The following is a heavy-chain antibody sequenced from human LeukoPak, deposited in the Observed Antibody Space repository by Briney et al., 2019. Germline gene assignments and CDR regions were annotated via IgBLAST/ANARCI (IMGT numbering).Heavy chain of an antibody. CDR3: TRASGYDLFPYFDY. CDR1: GFTFGDYA. J-gene: IGHJ4*02. V-gene: IGHV3-49*04. CDR2: IRSKAYGGTT. Sequence: PGGSLRLSRTASGFTFGDYAMSWVRQAPGKGLEWVGFIRSKAYGGTTEYAASVKGRFTISRDDSKSIAYLQMNSLKTEDTAVYYCTRASGYDLFPYFDYWGRGTLVTVSS. D-gene: IGHD5-12*01.